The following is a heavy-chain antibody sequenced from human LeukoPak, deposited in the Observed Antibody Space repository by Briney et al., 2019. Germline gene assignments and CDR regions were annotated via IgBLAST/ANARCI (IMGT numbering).Heavy chain of an antibody. CDR2: IASSGGST. Sequence: GGSLRLSCAASGFTFSSAAMTWVRQAPGKGLEWVSLIASSGGSTYYADSVKGRSTISRDNSKNTLSLQMNSLRVEDTAIYYCAKDIQLSTWGLGTMVTVSS. D-gene: IGHD5-24*01. J-gene: IGHJ3*01. CDR1: GFTFSSAA. V-gene: IGHV3-23*01. CDR3: AKDIQLST.